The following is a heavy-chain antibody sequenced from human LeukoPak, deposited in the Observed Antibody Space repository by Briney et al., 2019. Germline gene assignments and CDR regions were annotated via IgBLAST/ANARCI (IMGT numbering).Heavy chain of an antibody. Sequence: PGGSLRLSCAASGLAFSGNYMSWVRQTPGKGLEWGSFISINTNTFYADSVRGRCTISRDTSKNTLLLQMNSLRDEDSAIYYCAIAQTWDGLFESWGQGTLVTVSS. D-gene: IGHD1-26*01. CDR3: AIAQTWDGLFES. CDR1: GLAFSGNY. V-gene: IGHV3-53*01. J-gene: IGHJ4*02. CDR2: ISINTNT.